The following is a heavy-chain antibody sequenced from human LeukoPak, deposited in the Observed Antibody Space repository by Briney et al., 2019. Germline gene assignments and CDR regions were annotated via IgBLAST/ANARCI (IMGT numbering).Heavy chain of an antibody. CDR3: AISYCSGGSCYSGLIDY. Sequence: SVKVSCKASGGTFSSYAISWVRQAPGHGLEWMGGLIPIFGTANYAQKFQGRVTITTDESTSTAYMELSSLRSEDTAVYYCAISYCSGGSCYSGLIDYWGQGTLVTVSS. CDR2: LIPIFGTA. D-gene: IGHD2-15*01. J-gene: IGHJ4*02. CDR1: GGTFSSYA. V-gene: IGHV1-69*05.